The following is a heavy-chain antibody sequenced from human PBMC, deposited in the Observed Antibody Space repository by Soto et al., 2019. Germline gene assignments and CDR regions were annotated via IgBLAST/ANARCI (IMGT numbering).Heavy chain of an antibody. CDR2: IIPIFGTA. CDR1: GGTFSSYA. V-gene: IGHV1-69*13. Sequence: GASVKVSCKASGGTFSSYAISWVRQAPGQGLEWMGGIIPIFGTANYAQKFQGRVTITADESTSTAYMELSSLRSEDTAVYYCAREKACSSTSCEGVFDYWGQGTLVTVSS. D-gene: IGHD2-2*01. CDR3: AREKACSSTSCEGVFDY. J-gene: IGHJ4*02.